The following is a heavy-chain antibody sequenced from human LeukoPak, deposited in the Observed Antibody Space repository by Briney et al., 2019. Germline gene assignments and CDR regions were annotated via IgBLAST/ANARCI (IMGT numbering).Heavy chain of an antibody. Sequence: GASVKVSCKASGYTLTDYYMHWVRQAPGQGLEWMGWINPKSGGTKFAQRFLGRVTMIRDTSISTAYMQLSSLTSDDTAVYYCARESRTDKWFDPWGQGTLVTVSS. CDR1: GYTLTDYY. CDR2: INPKSGGT. V-gene: IGHV1-2*02. J-gene: IGHJ5*02. CDR3: ARESRTDKWFDP. D-gene: IGHD2-2*01.